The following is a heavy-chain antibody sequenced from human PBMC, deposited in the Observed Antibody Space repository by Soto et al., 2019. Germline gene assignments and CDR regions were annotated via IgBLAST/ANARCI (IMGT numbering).Heavy chain of an antibody. J-gene: IGHJ3*02. D-gene: IGHD3-10*01. Sequence: SLRLSCAASGFTFSSYAMHWVRQAPGKGLEWVAVISYDGSNKYYADSVKGRFTISRDNSKNTLYLQMNSLRAEDTAVYYCARDSASSMVRGVIEDAFDIWGQGTMVTVSS. V-gene: IGHV3-30-3*01. CDR2: ISYDGSNK. CDR1: GFTFSSYA. CDR3: ARDSASSMVRGVIEDAFDI.